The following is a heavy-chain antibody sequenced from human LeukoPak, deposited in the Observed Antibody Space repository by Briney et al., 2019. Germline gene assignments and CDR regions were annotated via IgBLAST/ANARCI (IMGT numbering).Heavy chain of an antibody. J-gene: IGHJ4*02. CDR1: GITVSNYG. CDR3: ARGGATYYYDSSGYYFDY. D-gene: IGHD3-22*01. V-gene: IGHV3-30*03. CDR2: ISYDGSNK. Sequence: GGSLRLSCVVSGITVSNYGMNWVRQAPGKGLEWVAVISYDGSNKYYADSVKGRFTISRDNSKNTLYLQMNSLRAEDTAVYYCARGGATYYYDSSGYYFDYWGQGTLVTVSS.